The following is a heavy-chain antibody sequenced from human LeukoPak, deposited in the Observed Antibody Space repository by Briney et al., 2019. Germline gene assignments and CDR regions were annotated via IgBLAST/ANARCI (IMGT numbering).Heavy chain of an antibody. Sequence: GGSLRLSWAASGXTFSKAWLTWVRQAPGKGLEWVANIKQDGSEKNYVDSVKGRFTISRDNAKNSLYLQMNSLRAEDTAMYYCARDYAYNAFDYWGQRTLLTVSS. J-gene: IGHJ4*02. CDR2: IKQDGSEK. V-gene: IGHV3-7*05. CDR1: GXTFSKAW. CDR3: ARDYAYNAFDY. D-gene: IGHD5-24*01.